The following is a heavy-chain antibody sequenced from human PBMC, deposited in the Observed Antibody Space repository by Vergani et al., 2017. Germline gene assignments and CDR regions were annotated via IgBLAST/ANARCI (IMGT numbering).Heavy chain of an antibody. CDR3: ARVLYYDSSGYYYNDAFDI. Sequence: QLVESGGGLVQPGGSLRLSCAASGFTFSAYWMHWVRHVPGKGLLWVSRIDSDGSSTTYADSVKGRFTIARDNAKNTLYLQMNSLRAEDTAVYYCARVLYYDSSGYYYNDAFDIWGQGTMVTVSS. J-gene: IGHJ3*02. V-gene: IGHV3-74*01. D-gene: IGHD3-22*01. CDR1: GFTFSAYW. CDR2: IDSDGSST.